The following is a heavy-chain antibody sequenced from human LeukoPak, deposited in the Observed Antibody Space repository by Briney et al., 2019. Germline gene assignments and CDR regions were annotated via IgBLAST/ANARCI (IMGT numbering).Heavy chain of an antibody. CDR3: ARGYCRGGNCYRKDPYYYYYYMDV. Sequence: ASVKVSCKASGYTFSNYDINWVRQAPGQGLEWMGWISAYNGNTNYAQKVQGRVTMTTDTSTRTAYMELRSLRFDDTAMYYCARGYCRGGNCYRKDPYYYYYYMDVWGKGTTVTVSS. J-gene: IGHJ6*03. D-gene: IGHD2-15*01. V-gene: IGHV1-18*01. CDR1: GYTFSNYD. CDR2: ISAYNGNT.